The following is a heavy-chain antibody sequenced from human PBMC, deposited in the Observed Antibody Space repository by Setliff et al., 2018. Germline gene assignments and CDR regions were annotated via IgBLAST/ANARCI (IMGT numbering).Heavy chain of an antibody. CDR1: GFTFNTYA. CDR3: VKCTSWDSHYPYFDY. CDR2: ISDTALGI. Sequence: GGSLRLSCAASGFTFNTYAMSWVRQPPGKGLEWVSSISDTALGIYYADSVRGRFTISRDNSKKTLYLQMNSLRAEDTAVYYCVKCTSWDSHYPYFDYWGQGALVTVSS. J-gene: IGHJ4*02. D-gene: IGHD4-4*01. V-gene: IGHV3-23*01.